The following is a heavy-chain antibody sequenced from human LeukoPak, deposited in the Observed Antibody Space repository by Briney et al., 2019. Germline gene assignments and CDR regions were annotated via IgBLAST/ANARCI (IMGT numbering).Heavy chain of an antibody. CDR3: ARFAGYSSGWLDF. CDR1: GFTVISNY. D-gene: IGHD6-19*01. V-gene: IGHV3-66*01. CDR2: IYSDGST. J-gene: IGHJ4*02. Sequence: GGSLRLSCAVSGFTVISNYMTWVRQAPGRGLEWVSVIYSDGSTYYADSVKGRFTISRDNSKNTLYVQMNNLRAEDTAVYYCARFAGYSSGWLDFWGQGTLVTVSS.